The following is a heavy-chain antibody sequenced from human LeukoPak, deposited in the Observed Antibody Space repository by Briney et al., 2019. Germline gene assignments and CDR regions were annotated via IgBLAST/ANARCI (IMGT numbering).Heavy chain of an antibody. Sequence: PSETLSLTCAVYGASFSGYYWSWIRQPPGKGLEWIGEINHSGSTNYNVSLESRVTMSVDTSKNQFTLKLNSVTAADTAVYYCAKVYSSSSRDAFDVWGPGTMATVSS. CDR1: GASFSGYY. V-gene: IGHV4-34*01. CDR3: AKVYSSSSRDAFDV. J-gene: IGHJ3*01. CDR2: INHSGST. D-gene: IGHD6-6*01.